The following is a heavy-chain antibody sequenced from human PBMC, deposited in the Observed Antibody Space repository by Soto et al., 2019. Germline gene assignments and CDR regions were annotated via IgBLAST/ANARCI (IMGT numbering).Heavy chain of an antibody. CDR1: GFTFSSYA. D-gene: IGHD5-12*01. CDR2: ISGSGGST. J-gene: IGHJ4*02. V-gene: IGHV3-23*01. CDR3: AKERDPIVATTTIFDY. Sequence: VQLLESGGGLVQPGGSLRLSCAASGFTFSSYAMSWVRQAPGKGLEWVSAISGSGGSTYYADSVKGRFTISRDNSKNTLYLQMNSLRAEDTAVYYCAKERDPIVATTTIFDYWGQGTLVTVSS.